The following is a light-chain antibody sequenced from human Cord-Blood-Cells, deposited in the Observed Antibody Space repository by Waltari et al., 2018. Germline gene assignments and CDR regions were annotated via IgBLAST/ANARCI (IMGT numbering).Light chain of an antibody. J-gene: IGKJ4*02. CDR1: HTVSSY. CDR3: QQRSNWLT. Sequence: EIVLTNSPATLSLSTGKRATLSCRASHTVSSYLAWYPQKPGQAPRLLIYDASNRATGIPARFSGSGSGTDFTLTISSLEPEDCAVYYWQQRSNWLTFGGGTKVEIK. CDR2: DAS. V-gene: IGKV3-11*01.